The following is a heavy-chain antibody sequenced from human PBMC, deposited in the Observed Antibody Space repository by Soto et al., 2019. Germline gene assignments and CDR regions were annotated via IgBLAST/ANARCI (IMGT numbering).Heavy chain of an antibody. J-gene: IGHJ4*02. D-gene: IGHD2-21*02. Sequence: EVQLLESGGGFVQSGGSLKLSCAASGFTLNTFPMSWIRQAPGKGPECVSSISATGAVTSDADSVMGRFSSSRDNSKNTLYLQMNSLRGDDTAVYYCAKMGMTVWLRLPIDYWGQGTLVSVSS. CDR1: GFTLNTFP. V-gene: IGHV3-23*01. CDR3: AKMGMTVWLRLPIDY. CDR2: ISATGAVT.